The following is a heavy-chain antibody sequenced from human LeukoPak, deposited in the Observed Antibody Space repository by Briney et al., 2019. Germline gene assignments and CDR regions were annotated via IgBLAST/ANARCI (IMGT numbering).Heavy chain of an antibody. D-gene: IGHD3-22*01. J-gene: IGHJ4*02. V-gene: IGHV3-23*01. CDR3: AKNSVRSGYYYDY. CDR2: ISASATNA. CDR1: GFAFNSYA. Sequence: GGSLRLSCAASGFAFNSYAMSWVRQAPGKGLEWVSAISASATNAYYPDSVKGRFTISRDNSKNTLYLQMSSLTAEDTALYFCAKNSVRSGYYYDYWGQGTLVTVSS.